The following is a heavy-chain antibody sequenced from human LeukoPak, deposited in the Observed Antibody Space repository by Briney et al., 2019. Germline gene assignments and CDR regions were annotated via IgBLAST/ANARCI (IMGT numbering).Heavy chain of an antibody. Sequence: PGGSLRLSCAASGFTFSSYSMNWVRQAPGKGLEWVSPISSSSSYIYYADSLKGRFTISRDNAKNSLYPQMNSLRAEDTAVYYCARDGGSITGTTGLFDYWGQGTLVTVSS. CDR3: ARDGGSITGTTGLFDY. D-gene: IGHD1-7*01. CDR2: ISSSSSYI. J-gene: IGHJ4*02. V-gene: IGHV3-21*01. CDR1: GFTFSSYS.